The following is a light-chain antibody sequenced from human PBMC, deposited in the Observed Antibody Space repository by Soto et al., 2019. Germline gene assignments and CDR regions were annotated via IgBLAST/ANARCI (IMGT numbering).Light chain of an antibody. CDR3: QQYGSSRT. Sequence: IVLTQSPGTLSLSPGERATLSCRASQSVSATYLAWYKQKPGQAPRLLIYGASSRATVIPDRFSGSGSGTDFTLTISRLEPEDFAVYYCQQYGSSRTVGQGTKVDIK. V-gene: IGKV3-20*01. CDR2: GAS. J-gene: IGKJ1*01. CDR1: QSVSATY.